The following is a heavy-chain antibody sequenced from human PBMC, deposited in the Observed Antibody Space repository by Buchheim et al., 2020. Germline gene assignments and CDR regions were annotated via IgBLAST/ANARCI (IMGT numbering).Heavy chain of an antibody. CDR2: IKSKTGGGTT. V-gene: IGHV3-15*01. J-gene: IGHJ4*02. CDR3: TTLTHGGY. D-gene: IGHD3-9*01. CDR1: GFTFSNAW. Sequence: EVQLVESGGGLVKPGGSLRLSCAASGFTFSNAWMSWVRQAPGKGLEWVGRIKSKTGGGTTDYAAPVKGRFTISRDDSKNTLYLQMNSLKTEDTAVYYCTTLTHGGYWGQGTL.